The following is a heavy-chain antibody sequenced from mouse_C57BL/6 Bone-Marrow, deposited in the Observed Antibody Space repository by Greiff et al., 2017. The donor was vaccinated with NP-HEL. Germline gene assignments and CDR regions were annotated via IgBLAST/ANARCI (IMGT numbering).Heavy chain of an antibody. CDR2: TDPSDSYT. CDR3: ARSGGLEYYFDY. J-gene: IGHJ2*01. CDR1: GYTFTSYW. D-gene: IGHD1-1*02. V-gene: IGHV1-50*01. Sequence: VQLQQPGAELVKPGASVKLSCKASGYTFTSYWLQWVKQRTGQGLEWIGETDPSDSYTNYNRKFKGKATLTVDTSSSTAYMQLSSLTSEDSAVYYWARSGGLEYYFDYWGQGTTLTVSS.